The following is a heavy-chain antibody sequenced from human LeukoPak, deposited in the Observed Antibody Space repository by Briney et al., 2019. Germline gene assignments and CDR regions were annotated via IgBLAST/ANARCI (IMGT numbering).Heavy chain of an antibody. CDR1: GGSFSGYY. D-gene: IGHD3-10*01. J-gene: IGHJ5*02. Sequence: SETLSLTCAVYGGSFSGYYWSWIRQPPGKGLEWIGYIYYSGSTNYKPSLKSRVTISVDTSKNRFSLKLSSVTAADTAVYYCARGGYYGSGNDFRFDPWGQGTLVTVSS. CDR2: IYYSGST. V-gene: IGHV4-59*01. CDR3: ARGGYYGSGNDFRFDP.